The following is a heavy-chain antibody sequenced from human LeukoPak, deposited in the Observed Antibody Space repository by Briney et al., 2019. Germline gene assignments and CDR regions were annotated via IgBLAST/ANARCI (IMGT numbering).Heavy chain of an antibody. D-gene: IGHD2-2*01. CDR3: AREGGLGLLGCSSSCYYDY. Sequence: ASVKVSCKASGYTFTSYDINWVRQATGQGLEWMGWMNPNSGNTGYAQKFQGRVTMTRDTSISTAYMELSRLTSDDTAVYYCAREGGLGLLGCSSSCYYDYWGQGALVTVSS. J-gene: IGHJ4*02. V-gene: IGHV1-8*01. CDR1: GYTFTSYD. CDR2: MNPNSGNT.